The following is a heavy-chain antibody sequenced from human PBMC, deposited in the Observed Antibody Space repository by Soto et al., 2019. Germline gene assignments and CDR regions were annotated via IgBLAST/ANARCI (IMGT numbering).Heavy chain of an antibody. CDR3: ARDLEQWLDPYYFDY. CDR1: GYTLTSYG. CDR2: ISAYNGNT. V-gene: IGHV1-18*01. Sequence: QVQLVQSGAEVKKPGASVKVSCKASGYTLTSYGISWVRQAPGQGLEWMGWISAYNGNTNYAQKLQGRVTMTTDTSTSTAYMELRSLRSDDTAVYYCARDLEQWLDPYYFDYWGQGTLVTVSS. D-gene: IGHD6-19*01. J-gene: IGHJ4*02.